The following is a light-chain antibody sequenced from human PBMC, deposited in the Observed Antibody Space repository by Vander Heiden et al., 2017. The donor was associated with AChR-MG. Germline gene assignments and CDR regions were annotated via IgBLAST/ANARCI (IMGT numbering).Light chain of an antibody. Sequence: EILMTQSPATLSVSPGERATLSCRASQTINRNLAWYQQKPGQAPRLLISGASNRANGFPDRFSGSGCGKEFTLTSSSLQCEDVAIYYWQQDYNLLSFGQGTKVEIK. CDR1: QTINRN. V-gene: IGKV3-15*01. CDR2: GAS. J-gene: IGKJ1*01. CDR3: QQDYNLLS.